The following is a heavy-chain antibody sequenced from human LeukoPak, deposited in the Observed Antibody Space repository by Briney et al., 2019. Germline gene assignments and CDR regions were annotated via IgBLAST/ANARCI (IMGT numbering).Heavy chain of an antibody. J-gene: IGHJ4*02. V-gene: IGHV3-23*01. D-gene: IGHD1-1*01. Sequence: PGGSLRLSCAISGFIFNKNGMNWVRQSPGKGLEWLATIAGGDESTYYADSVKGRFAISRDNSKNTVFLHMNSLRVEDTAVYYCARGVYWRIDYWGQGTPVTVSS. CDR3: ARGVYWRIDY. CDR2: IAGGDEST. CDR1: GFIFNKNG.